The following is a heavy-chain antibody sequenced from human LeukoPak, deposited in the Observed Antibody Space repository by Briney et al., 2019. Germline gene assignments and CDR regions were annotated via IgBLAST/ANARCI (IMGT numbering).Heavy chain of an antibody. D-gene: IGHD1-26*01. CDR2: IYYSGST. Sequence: PSETLSLTCTVSGGSISSSSYYWGWIRQPPGKGLEWIGSIYYSGSTYYNPSLKSRVTISVDTSKNQFSLKLSSVTAADTAVYYCASTSGSYSKTNWFDPWGQGTLVTVSS. CDR1: GGSISSSSYY. CDR3: ASTSGSYSKTNWFDP. J-gene: IGHJ5*02. V-gene: IGHV4-39*01.